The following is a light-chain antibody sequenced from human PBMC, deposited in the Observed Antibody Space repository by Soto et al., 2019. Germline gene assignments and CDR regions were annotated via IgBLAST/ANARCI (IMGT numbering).Light chain of an antibody. V-gene: IGKV1-27*01. CDR2: HAS. Sequence: DIQMTQSPPSLSASVGDTVTITCRASQAINGYLAWYQQKPGEVPKLLIYHASTLQPGVPSRFSGGGSGADYTRTISSLQPEDVATYFCQNYKSALFVFGPGSKVNIK. CDR1: QAINGY. J-gene: IGKJ3*01. CDR3: QNYKSALFV.